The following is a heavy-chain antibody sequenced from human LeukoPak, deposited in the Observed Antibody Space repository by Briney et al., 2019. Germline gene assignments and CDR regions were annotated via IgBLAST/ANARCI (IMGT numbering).Heavy chain of an antibody. CDR2: INHSGST. CDR1: GGSFSGYY. V-gene: IGHV4-34*01. J-gene: IGHJ3*02. Sequence: SETLSLTCAVYGGSFSGYYWSWIRQPPGKGLEWIGEINHSGSTNYNPSLKSRVTISVDTSKNQFSLKLSSVTAADTAVYYCARYLTGGSSAFDMWGQGTMVTVS. CDR3: ARYLTGGSSAFDM. D-gene: IGHD1-1*01.